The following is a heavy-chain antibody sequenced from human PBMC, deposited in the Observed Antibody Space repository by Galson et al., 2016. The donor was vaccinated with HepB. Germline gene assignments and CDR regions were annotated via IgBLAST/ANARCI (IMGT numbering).Heavy chain of an antibody. D-gene: IGHD3-22*01. J-gene: IGHJ4*02. CDR3: ARGFNYYDSCMIY. CDR2: ITYDGSNK. Sequence: SLRLSCAASGFTFSSYSMHWVRQAPGKGLEWVTVITYDGSNKFYADSVQGRFTISRDNSKNTLYLHMNNLRAEDTAIYYCARGFNYYDSCMIYWGQGTQVTVSS. CDR1: GFTFSSYS. V-gene: IGHV3-30-3*01.